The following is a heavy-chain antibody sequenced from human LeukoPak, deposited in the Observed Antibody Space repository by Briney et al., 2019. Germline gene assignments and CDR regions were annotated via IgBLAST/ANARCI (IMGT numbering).Heavy chain of an antibody. Sequence: PSESLSLTCTVSGGSISSYYWSWIRQPPGKGLGWIGYIFYSGSTNYNPSLKSRVTISVDTSKHKFSLKMSSVTAADTAVYYCARVPRYDFWSGYLYYYYLDVWGQGTVVTVSS. V-gene: IGHV4-59*13. CDR2: IFYSGST. CDR1: GGSISSYY. D-gene: IGHD3-3*01. J-gene: IGHJ6*03. CDR3: ARVPRYDFWSGYLYYYYLDV.